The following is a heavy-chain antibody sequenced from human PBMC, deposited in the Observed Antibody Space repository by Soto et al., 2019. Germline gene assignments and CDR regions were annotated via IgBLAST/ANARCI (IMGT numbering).Heavy chain of an antibody. CDR3: ARDGNYDFWSGHYIGAPHYYYYYGMDV. CDR1: GGSISSSNW. V-gene: IGHV4-4*02. Sequence: SETLSLTCAVSGGSISSSNWWSWVRQPPGKGLEWIGEIYHSGSTNYNPSLKSRVTMSVDKSKNQFSLKLSSVTAADTAVYYCARDGNYDFWSGHYIGAPHYYYYYGMDVWGQGTTVTVSS. J-gene: IGHJ6*02. CDR2: IYHSGST. D-gene: IGHD3-3*01.